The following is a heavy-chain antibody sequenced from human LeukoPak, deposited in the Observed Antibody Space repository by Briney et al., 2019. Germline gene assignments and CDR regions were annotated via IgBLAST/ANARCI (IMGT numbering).Heavy chain of an antibody. CDR1: GGSISSSAW. V-gene: IGHV4-4*02. D-gene: IGHD2/OR15-2a*01. CDR2: INDRGTI. Sequence: WETLSLTCAVFGGSISSSAWWTWVRQSPGKGLEWIGEINDRGTINYNPSLQRRVSISVDKSKNEFSLILNSVTDADTALYYCAREAKGTNFFYYYMDVWGKGTTVTVSS. CDR3: AREAKGTNFFYYYMDV. J-gene: IGHJ6*03.